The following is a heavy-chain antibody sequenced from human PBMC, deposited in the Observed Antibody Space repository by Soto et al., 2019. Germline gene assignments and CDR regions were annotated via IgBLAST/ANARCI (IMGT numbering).Heavy chain of an antibody. CDR3: RSSTSKSGLYWYFDL. J-gene: IGHJ2*01. Sequence: QVQLQEPGPGLVKPSGTLSLTCAVSGGSINSSDCWSWVRQPPGKGLEWIWEIYHSGTTNYNPSLKSRATISLDKSKKQFSLKLSSVTAADAAVYYCRSSTSKSGLYWYFDLWGRRTLVTVSS. CDR2: IYHSGTT. CDR1: GGSINSSDC. V-gene: IGHV4-4*02. D-gene: IGHD4-4*01.